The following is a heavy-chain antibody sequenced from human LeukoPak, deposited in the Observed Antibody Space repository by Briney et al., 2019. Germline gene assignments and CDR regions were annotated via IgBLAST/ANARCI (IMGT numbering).Heavy chain of an antibody. CDR1: GFTLSSYG. CDR2: IWYDGSNK. J-gene: IGHJ4*02. D-gene: IGHD3-22*01. V-gene: IGHV3-33*01. CDR3: ARDERFDYDSSGYYDY. Sequence: QPGRSLRLSCAASGFTLSSYGMHWVRQAPGKGLEWVAVIWYDGSNKYYADSVKGRFTISRDNSKNTLYLQMNSLRAEDTAVYYCARDERFDYDSSGYYDYWGQGTLVTVSS.